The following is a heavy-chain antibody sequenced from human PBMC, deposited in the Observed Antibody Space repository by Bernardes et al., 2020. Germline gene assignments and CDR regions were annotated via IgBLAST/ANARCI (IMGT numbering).Heavy chain of an antibody. Sequence: SGPTLLKSTQTLTLTCTFSGFSLGTSGVSVGWIRQPPGKALEWLALIYWDDDKRYSPSLKSRLTITKDTSKNQVVLTVTNMDPVDTATYYCSHSRSGGGNSAYWGQGTLVTVSS. J-gene: IGHJ4*02. CDR1: GFSLGTSGVS. V-gene: IGHV2-5*02. CDR3: SHSRSGGGNSAY. D-gene: IGHD2-21*01. CDR2: IYWDDDK.